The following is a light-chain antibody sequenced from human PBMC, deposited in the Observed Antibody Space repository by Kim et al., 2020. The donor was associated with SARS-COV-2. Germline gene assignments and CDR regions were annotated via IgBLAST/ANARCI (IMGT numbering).Light chain of an antibody. J-gene: IGLJ3*02. CDR3: SSYSGSKNFGV. Sequence: QSALTQPPSASGSPGQSVTISCTGTSSDIGTYNYVSWYQQHPGKALRLIIHDVSERPSGVPGRFSGSKSGNTASLTVSGLQAEDEATYYCSSYSGSKNFGVFGGGTQLTVL. V-gene: IGLV2-8*01. CDR1: SSDIGTYNY. CDR2: DVS.